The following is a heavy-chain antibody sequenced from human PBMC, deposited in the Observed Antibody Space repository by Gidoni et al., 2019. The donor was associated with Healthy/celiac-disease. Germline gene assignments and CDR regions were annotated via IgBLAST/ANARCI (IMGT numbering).Heavy chain of an antibody. D-gene: IGHD6-19*01. CDR3: ARAGGAVAGTDDAFDI. CDR2: IWYDGSNK. CDR1: GFPFSSYG. J-gene: IGHJ3*02. V-gene: IGHV3-33*01. Sequence: QVQLVESGGGVVQPGRSLRLSCAASGFPFSSYGMHWVRQAPGKGLEWVAVIWYDGSNKYYADSVKGRFTISRDNSKNTLYLQMNSLRAEDTAVYYCARAGGAVAGTDDAFDIWGQGTMVTVSS.